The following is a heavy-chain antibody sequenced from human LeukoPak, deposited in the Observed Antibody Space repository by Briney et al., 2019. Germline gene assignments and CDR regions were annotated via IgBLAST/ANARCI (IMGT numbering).Heavy chain of an antibody. J-gene: IGHJ6*03. CDR1: GFTFRSYW. D-gene: IGHD2-2*02. CDR2: IKQDGSEK. CDR3: ARGYCTCTSCYTGDYYYYYMDV. V-gene: IGHV3-7*01. Sequence: TGGSLRLSCAVSGFTFRSYWMSWVRQAPGKGLEWVANIKQDGSEKYYVDSVKGRFTISRDNAKNSLYLQMNSLRAEDTAVYYCARGYCTCTSCYTGDYYYYYMDVWGKGTTVTVSS.